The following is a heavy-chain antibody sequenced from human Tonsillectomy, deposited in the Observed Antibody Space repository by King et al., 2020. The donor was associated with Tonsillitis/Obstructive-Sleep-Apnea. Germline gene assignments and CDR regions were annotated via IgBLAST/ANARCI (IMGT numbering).Heavy chain of an antibody. D-gene: IGHD3-3*01. CDR1: GFSLSTSGMC. V-gene: IGHV2-70*11. CDR2: IGWDDDK. CDR3: ARHRTIGHAFDI. J-gene: IGHJ3*02. Sequence: TLRESGPALVKPPQTLTLTCSFSGFSLSTSGMCVSWIRQPPGQALEWLARIGWDDDKYYNTSLKTRLTISKDTSKNQVVLTMTNMDPVDTATYYCARHRTIGHAFDIWGQGTMVTVSS.